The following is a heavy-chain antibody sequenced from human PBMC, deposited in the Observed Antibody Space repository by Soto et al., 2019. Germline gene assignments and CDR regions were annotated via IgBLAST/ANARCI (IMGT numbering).Heavy chain of an antibody. J-gene: IGHJ5*02. D-gene: IGHD3-3*01. CDR3: ARGERKRITIFGVVTESWFDP. Sequence: EVQLVESGGGLVQPGGSLRLSCAASGFTFSSYWMHWVRQAPGKGLVWVSRINSDGSSTSYADSVKGRFTISRDNAKNTLYLQMNRLRAEDTAVYYCARGERKRITIFGVVTESWFDPWGQGTLVTVSS. CDR1: GFTFSSYW. V-gene: IGHV3-74*01. CDR2: INSDGSST.